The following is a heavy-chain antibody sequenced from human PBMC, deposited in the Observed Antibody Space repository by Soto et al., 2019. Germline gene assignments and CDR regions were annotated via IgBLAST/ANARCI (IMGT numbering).Heavy chain of an antibody. CDR2: IYWDDDK. V-gene: IGHV2-5*02. CDR1: GFSLSTSGVA. Sequence: QITLKESGPPLVKPTQTLTLTCTFSGFSLSTSGVAVGWIRQPPGKALEWLALIYWDDDKRYSPSLKSRLTITKDPSKNQVVLTMTNMDPVDTATYYCAHRPPERGLATFDPWGQGTLVTVSS. D-gene: IGHD1-1*01. J-gene: IGHJ5*02. CDR3: AHRPPERGLATFDP.